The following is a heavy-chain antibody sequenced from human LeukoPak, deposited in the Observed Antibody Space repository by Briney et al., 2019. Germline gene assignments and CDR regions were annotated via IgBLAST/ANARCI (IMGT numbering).Heavy chain of an antibody. CDR3: AGAGVVTAFDY. D-gene: IGHD2-21*02. Sequence: SETLSLTCAVSGGSISSGGYSWSWIRQPPGKGLEWIGYIYHSGSTYYNPSLKSRVTISVDRSKNQFSLKLSSVTAADTAVYYCAGAGVVTAFDYWGQGTLVTVSS. J-gene: IGHJ4*02. CDR2: IYHSGST. V-gene: IGHV4-30-2*01. CDR1: GGSISSGGYS.